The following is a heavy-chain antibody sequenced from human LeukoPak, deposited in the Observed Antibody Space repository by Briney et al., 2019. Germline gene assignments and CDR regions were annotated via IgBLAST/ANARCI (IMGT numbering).Heavy chain of an antibody. CDR2: IYGSGNT. J-gene: IGHJ4*02. V-gene: IGHV4-59*01. CDR1: GGSISSYY. Sequence: SETLSLTCTVSGGSISSYYWSWIRQPPGKGLEWIGHIYGSGNTYYNPSLKSRLTISVDTSKNDFSLQLTSVTAADTAVYYCARGTGWLPDWWGQGTLVTVSS. D-gene: IGHD6-19*01. CDR3: ARGTGWLPDW.